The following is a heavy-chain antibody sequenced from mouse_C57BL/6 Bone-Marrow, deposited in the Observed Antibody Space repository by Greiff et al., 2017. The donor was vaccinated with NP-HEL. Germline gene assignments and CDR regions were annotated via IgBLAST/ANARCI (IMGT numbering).Heavy chain of an antibody. J-gene: IGHJ3*01. D-gene: IGHD1-1*02. CDR2: IYPRSGNT. CDR1: GYTFTSYG. V-gene: IGHV1-81*01. Sequence: VQLQQSGAELARPGASVKLSCKASGYTFTSYGISWVKQRTGQGLEWIGEIYPRSGNTYYNEKFKGKATLTADKSSSTAYMELRSLTSEDSAVYFCARYGGGGQGTRVTVSA. CDR3: ARYGG.